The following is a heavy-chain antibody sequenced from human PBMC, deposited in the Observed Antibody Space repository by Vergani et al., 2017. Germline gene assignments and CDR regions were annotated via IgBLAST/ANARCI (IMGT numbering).Heavy chain of an antibody. D-gene: IGHD3-16*01. Sequence: QVQLVESGGGVVQRGVSLRLSCATSGFTLSQYDMQWIRQGPGKGLEFVAFIQFDGSNQYYADSVKGRFTLSRDFSKNTLYLQMNSLRTDDTATYYCAKHFRGWGIDYWGQGTQVIVSS. CDR1: GFTLSQYD. CDR3: AKHFRGWGIDY. CDR2: IQFDGSNQ. J-gene: IGHJ4*02. V-gene: IGHV3-30*02.